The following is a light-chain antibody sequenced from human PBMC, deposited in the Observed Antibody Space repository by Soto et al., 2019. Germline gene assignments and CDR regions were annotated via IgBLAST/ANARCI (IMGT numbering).Light chain of an antibody. CDR1: QSVSSSY. J-gene: IGKJ2*01. Sequence: EIVLTQSPATLSLSPGERATLSCGVSQSVSSSYLAWYQQKPGLAPRLLIYDASSRATGIPDRFSGSGSGTDFTLTISRREPEDFTVYYCQQYGSSPYTFGQGTKLEIK. CDR2: DAS. CDR3: QQYGSSPYT. V-gene: IGKV3D-20*01.